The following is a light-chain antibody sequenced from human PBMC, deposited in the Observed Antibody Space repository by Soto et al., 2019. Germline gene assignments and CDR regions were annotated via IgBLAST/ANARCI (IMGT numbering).Light chain of an antibody. V-gene: IGKV3-11*01. CDR1: QSLSSS. CDR3: QQRSNWLT. CDR2: GAS. J-gene: IGKJ4*01. Sequence: EIVLTQSPSTLAFFPWERSTLSFRASQSLSSSLAWYQQKPGQAPRPLIYGASTRATGIPARFSGSGSGTDFTLTISSLEPEDFAVYYCQQRSNWLTFGGGTKVDIK.